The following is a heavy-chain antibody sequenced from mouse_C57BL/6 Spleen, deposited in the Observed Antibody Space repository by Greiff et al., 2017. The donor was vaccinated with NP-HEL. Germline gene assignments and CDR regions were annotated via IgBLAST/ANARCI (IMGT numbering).Heavy chain of an antibody. J-gene: IGHJ4*01. D-gene: IGHD2-4*01. CDR1: GYTFTGYG. V-gene: IGHV1-81*01. CDR3: ARGGYEYDDYYAMDY. Sequence: QVQLQQSGAELARPGASVKLSCKASGYTFTGYGISWVKQRPGQGLEWIGEIYHRSGNTYYNEKFTGRATLTTDKSSSTAYMELRSLTSEDSAVYLGARGGYEYDDYYAMDYWGQGTSVTVSS. CDR2: IYHRSGNT.